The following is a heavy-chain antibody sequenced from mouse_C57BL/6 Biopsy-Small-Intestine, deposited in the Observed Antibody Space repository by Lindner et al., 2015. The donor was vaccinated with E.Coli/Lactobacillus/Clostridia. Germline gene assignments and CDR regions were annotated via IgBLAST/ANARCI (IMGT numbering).Heavy chain of an antibody. Sequence: VQLQESGGGLVQPKGSLKLSCAASGFSFNTYAMNWVRQAPGKGLEWVARIRSKSNNYATYYADSVKDRFTISRDDSESMLYLQMNNLKTEDTAMYYCVRYDYDYYAMDYWGQGTSVTVPS. CDR3: VRYDYDYYAMDY. CDR1: GFSFNTYA. J-gene: IGHJ4*01. D-gene: IGHD2-4*01. CDR2: IRSKSNNYAT. V-gene: IGHV10-1*01.